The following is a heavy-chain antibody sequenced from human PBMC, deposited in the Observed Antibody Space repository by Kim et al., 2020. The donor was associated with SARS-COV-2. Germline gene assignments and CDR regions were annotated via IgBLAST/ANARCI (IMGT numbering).Heavy chain of an antibody. CDR1: GYTFTSYD. Sequence: ASVKVSCKASGYTFTSYDINWVRQATGQGLEWMGWMNPNSGNTGYAQKFQGRVTMTRNTSISTAYMELSSLRSEDTAVYYCARELGYCSSTSCHGDYGMDVWGQGTTVTVSS. CDR3: ARELGYCSSTSCHGDYGMDV. V-gene: IGHV1-8*01. D-gene: IGHD2-2*01. CDR2: MNPNSGNT. J-gene: IGHJ6*02.